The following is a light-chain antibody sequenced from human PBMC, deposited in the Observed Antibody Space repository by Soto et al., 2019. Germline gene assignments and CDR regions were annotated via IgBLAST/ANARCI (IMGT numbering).Light chain of an antibody. J-gene: IGKJ3*01. CDR3: QQANSFPPV. CDR1: QDISSW. Sequence: DIQMTQSPSFVSASVGDRVTITCRASQDISSWLVWYQQKPGKAPKLLIHATSGLQSGVPSRFSGSGSGTDFTLTISNLQSEDFATYYCQQANSFPPVFGPGTKVDIK. CDR2: ATS. V-gene: IGKV1-12*01.